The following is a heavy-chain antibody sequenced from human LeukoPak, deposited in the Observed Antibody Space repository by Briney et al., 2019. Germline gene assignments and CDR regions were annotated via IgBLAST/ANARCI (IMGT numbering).Heavy chain of an antibody. Sequence: PSETLSLTCTVSGGSITSNNYYWGWLCQPPGKGLEWIASIYYSGSTYYNPSLKSRVTISVDTSKNQFSLELSSVTAADTAVYYCASTEYSYGKPDYWGQGTLVTVSS. CDR3: ASTEYSYGKPDY. D-gene: IGHD5-18*01. J-gene: IGHJ4*02. CDR2: IYYSGST. V-gene: IGHV4-39*07. CDR1: GGSITSNNYY.